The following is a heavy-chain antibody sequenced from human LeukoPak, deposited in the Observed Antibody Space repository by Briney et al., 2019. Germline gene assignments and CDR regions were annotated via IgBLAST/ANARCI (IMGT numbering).Heavy chain of an antibody. J-gene: IGHJ4*02. CDR2: IYHTGST. V-gene: IGHV4-59*01. CDR1: GGSISSYY. Sequence: SETLSLTCTVSGGSISSYYWSWIRQPPGKGLEWIGYIYHTGSTSYNPSLKGRVTISVDTSKNQFSLKLSSVTAADTAVYYCARGLNRNDYGDYGYWGQGTLVTVSS. CDR3: ARGLNRNDYGDYGY. D-gene: IGHD4-17*01.